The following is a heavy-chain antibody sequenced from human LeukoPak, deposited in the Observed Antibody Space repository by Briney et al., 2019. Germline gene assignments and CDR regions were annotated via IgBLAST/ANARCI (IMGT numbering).Heavy chain of an antibody. CDR1: GGSISSSSYY. Sequence: SETLSLTCTVSGGSISSSSYYWGWIRQPPGKGLEWIGSIYYSGSTYYNPSLKSRVTISVDTSKNQFSLKLSSVTAADTAVYYCARDSQTWLCSTSHYYGMDVWGQGTTVTVSS. V-gene: IGHV4-39*02. J-gene: IGHJ6*02. CDR2: IYYSGST. D-gene: IGHD2-2*01. CDR3: ARDSQTWLCSTSHYYGMDV.